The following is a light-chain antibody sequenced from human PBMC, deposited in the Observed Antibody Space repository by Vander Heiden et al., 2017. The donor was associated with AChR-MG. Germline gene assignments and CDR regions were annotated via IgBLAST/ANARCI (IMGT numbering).Light chain of an antibody. CDR1: SGDVRAYNS. V-gene: IGLV2-14*03. CDR2: DVA. Sequence: QSGLTQPASVSGSPGQSITISCTGTSGDVRAYNSVSWYQQHPGNAPKLIIYDVASRPSWVSSRFSGSKSGDTASLTISGLQPEDEADYYCASYSNTKTLVFGKGTRVTVL. J-gene: IGLJ1*01. CDR3: ASYSNTKTLV.